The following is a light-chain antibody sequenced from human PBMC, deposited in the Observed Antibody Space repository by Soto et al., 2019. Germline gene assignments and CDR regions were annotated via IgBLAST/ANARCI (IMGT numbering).Light chain of an antibody. CDR2: KAS. V-gene: IGKV1-5*03. CDR1: QSISSW. Sequence: DIQMTQSPSTLSASVGDRVTITCRASQSISSWLAWYQQKPGKAPKLLLYKASSVEGGVPSRFSGSGSGTDFTLTISRLQPDDFATYYCQQYHSYSLTFGGGTKVDIK. J-gene: IGKJ4*01. CDR3: QQYHSYSLT.